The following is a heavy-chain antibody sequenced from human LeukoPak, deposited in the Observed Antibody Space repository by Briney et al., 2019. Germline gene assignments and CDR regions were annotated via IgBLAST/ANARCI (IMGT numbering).Heavy chain of an antibody. V-gene: IGHV3-48*03. CDR2: ISGNGSPI. Sequence: GGSLRLSCAASGFTFSSYEMNWVRQAPGKGLEWVSYISGNGSPIYYADSVKGRFTISRDNSNDSLFLQLNSLRADDTAVYYCARDPEFSYGYYFDYWGQGTLVTVSS. D-gene: IGHD5-18*01. CDR1: GFTFSSYE. CDR3: ARDPEFSYGYYFDY. J-gene: IGHJ4*02.